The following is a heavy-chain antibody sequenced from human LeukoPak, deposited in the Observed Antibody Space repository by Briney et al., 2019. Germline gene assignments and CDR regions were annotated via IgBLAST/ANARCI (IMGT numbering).Heavy chain of an antibody. CDR2: FDPEDGER. J-gene: IGHJ3*01. CDR3: ATALRLEALDL. V-gene: IGHV1-24*01. CDR1: GYTLTELS. D-gene: IGHD3-16*01. Sequence: ASVKVSCKVSGYTLTELSTHWVRQAPGKGLEWIGGFDPEDGERIYAQKFQDRVTMTEDTSTDTAYMELRSLRSEDTAMYYCATALRLEALDLWGHGTMVIVSS.